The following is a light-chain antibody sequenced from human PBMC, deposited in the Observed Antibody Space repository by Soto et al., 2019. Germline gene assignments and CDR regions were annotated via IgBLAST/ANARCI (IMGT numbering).Light chain of an antibody. CDR2: STS. Sequence: QTVVTQEPSLTVSPGGTVTLTCASSTGAVTSGHYPNWFQQKPGQAPRALIYSTSNKQSWTPARFSGSLLGGKAALTLSGVQSEDEAEYYCLLYYGGALFGGGTKLTVL. CDR1: TGAVTSGHY. V-gene: IGLV7-43*01. CDR3: LLYYGGAL. J-gene: IGLJ2*01.